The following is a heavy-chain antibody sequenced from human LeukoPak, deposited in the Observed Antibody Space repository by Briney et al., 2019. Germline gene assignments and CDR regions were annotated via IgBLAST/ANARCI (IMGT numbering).Heavy chain of an antibody. Sequence: PSETLSLTCAVYGGSFSGYYWSWIRQPPGKGLEWIGEINHSGSTNYNPSLKSRVTISVDTSKNQFSLKLSSVTVADTAVYYCASGYCSGGSCYSYWGQGTLVTVSS. J-gene: IGHJ4*02. CDR2: INHSGST. V-gene: IGHV4-34*01. D-gene: IGHD2-15*01. CDR1: GGSFSGYY. CDR3: ASGYCSGGSCYSY.